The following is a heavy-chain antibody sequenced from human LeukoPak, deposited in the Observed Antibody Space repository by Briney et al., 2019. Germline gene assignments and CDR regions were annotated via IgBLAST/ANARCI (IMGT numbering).Heavy chain of an antibody. D-gene: IGHD1-26*01. Sequence: GGSLRLSCAASGFTFSSYAMSWVRQAPGKGLEWVSAISGSTGNTYYADSVKGRFTISRDNSKNTLYLQMNSLKTEDTAVYYCTTDSPLYSGRYSEVPWGQGTLVTVSS. CDR1: GFTFSSYA. CDR2: ISGSTGNT. V-gene: IGHV3-23*01. J-gene: IGHJ5*02. CDR3: TTDSPLYSGRYSEVP.